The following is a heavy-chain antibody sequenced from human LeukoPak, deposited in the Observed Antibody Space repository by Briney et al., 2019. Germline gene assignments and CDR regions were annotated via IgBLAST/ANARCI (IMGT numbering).Heavy chain of an antibody. Sequence: PAETLSLTCTVSGGSISSSGYYWGWIRQPPGKGLEWIASIYYSGSTYYNPSLKSRVTISVDTSKNQLSLKLSSLTAADTAVYYCARHEYSGSYYGLSWFDPWGQGTLVTVSS. CDR2: IYYSGST. V-gene: IGHV4-39*01. J-gene: IGHJ5*02. D-gene: IGHD1-26*01. CDR1: GGSISSSGYY. CDR3: ARHEYSGSYYGLSWFDP.